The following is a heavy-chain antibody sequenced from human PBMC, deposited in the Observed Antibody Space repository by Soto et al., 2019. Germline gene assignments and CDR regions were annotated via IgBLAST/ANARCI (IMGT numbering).Heavy chain of an antibody. J-gene: IGHJ5*02. D-gene: IGHD3-10*01. CDR1: GGSISSYY. Sequence: SETLSLTCTVSGGSISSYYWSWIRQPPGKGLEWIGYIYYSGSTNYNPSLKSRVTISVDTSNNQFSLKLSSVTAADTAVYYCAREGFGAYNWFDPWGQGTLVTVSS. V-gene: IGHV4-59*12. CDR2: IYYSGST. CDR3: AREGFGAYNWFDP.